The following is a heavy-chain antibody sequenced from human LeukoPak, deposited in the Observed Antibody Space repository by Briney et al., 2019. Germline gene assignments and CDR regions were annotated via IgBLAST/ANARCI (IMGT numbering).Heavy chain of an antibody. Sequence: SETLSLTCTVSGGSISTYYWNWIRQPAGKGLEWIGRIYTSGATNYKPSLKSRVTMSVDTSKNQFSLKLSSVTAADTAVYYCARGRAAAAGGGIDFDYWGQGTLVTVSS. CDR2: IYTSGAT. J-gene: IGHJ4*02. D-gene: IGHD6-13*01. V-gene: IGHV4-4*07. CDR3: ARGRAAAAGGGIDFDY. CDR1: GGSISTYY.